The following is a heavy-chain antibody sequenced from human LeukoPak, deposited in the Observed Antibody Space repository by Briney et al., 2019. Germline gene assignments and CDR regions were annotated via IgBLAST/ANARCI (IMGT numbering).Heavy chain of an antibody. CDR1: GYTFTSYD. D-gene: IGHD3-22*01. Sequence: GASVKVSCKASGYTFTSYDINWVRQATGQGLEWMGWMNPNSGNTGYAQKFQGRVTMTRNTSISTAYMELSSLRSEDTAVYYCALTRWHYYDSSGPLEAFDIWGQGTMVTVSS. CDR3: ALTRWHYYDSSGPLEAFDI. J-gene: IGHJ3*02. CDR2: MNPNSGNT. V-gene: IGHV1-8*01.